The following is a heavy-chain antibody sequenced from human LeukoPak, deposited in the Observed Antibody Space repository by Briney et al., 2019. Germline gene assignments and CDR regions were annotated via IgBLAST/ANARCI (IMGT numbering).Heavy chain of an antibody. CDR1: GLTFSSYA. V-gene: IGHV3-23*01. D-gene: IGHD3-22*01. CDR3: AKSNAYYYDSSGYYY. Sequence: GGSLRLSCAASGLTFSSYAMSWVRQAPGKGLEWVSAISGSGGSTYDADSVKGRFTISRDNSKNTLYLQMNSLRADDTAVYYCAKSNAYYYDSSGYYYWGQGTLVTVSS. CDR2: ISGSGGST. J-gene: IGHJ4*02.